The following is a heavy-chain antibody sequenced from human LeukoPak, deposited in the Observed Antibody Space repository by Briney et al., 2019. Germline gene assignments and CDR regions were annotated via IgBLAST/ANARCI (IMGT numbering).Heavy chain of an antibody. Sequence: PGGSLRLSCAASGFTFSSYFWMHWVRQGPGKGLVWVSRIKSDGSSSTYADSVKGRFTISRDNAKNSLYLQMNTLRAEDTAVYYCARVDWMIGAVDIWGQGTMVTVSS. D-gene: IGHD3-22*01. CDR2: IKSDGSSS. J-gene: IGHJ3*02. CDR1: GFTFSSYFW. V-gene: IGHV3-74*01. CDR3: ARVDWMIGAVDI.